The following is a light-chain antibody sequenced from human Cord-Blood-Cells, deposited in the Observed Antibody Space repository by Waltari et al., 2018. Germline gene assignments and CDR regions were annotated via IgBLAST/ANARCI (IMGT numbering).Light chain of an antibody. Sequence: DIQLTQSPSFLSASVGDRVTITCRASQGISSYLAWYQQKPGKAPKLLIYAASTLQSGVPSRFSGSGSGTEFTLTISSLQPEDFATYYCKQLNSYPPGTCGPGTKGDIK. CDR1: QGISSY. V-gene: IGKV1-9*01. J-gene: IGKJ3*01. CDR2: AAS. CDR3: KQLNSYPPGT.